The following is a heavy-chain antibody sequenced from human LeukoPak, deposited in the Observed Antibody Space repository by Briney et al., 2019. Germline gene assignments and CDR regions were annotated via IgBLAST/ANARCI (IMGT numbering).Heavy chain of an antibody. D-gene: IGHD2-15*01. Sequence: SETLSLTCTVSGGSISSSSYYWGWIRQPPGKGLEWIGSIYYSGSTYYNPSLKSRVTISLETSKNQFSLKLSSVTAADTAFYYCARARYCSDDSCNNWFDPWGQGILVTVSS. CDR1: GGSISSSSYY. CDR2: IYYSGST. CDR3: ARARYCSDDSCNNWFDP. J-gene: IGHJ5*02. V-gene: IGHV4-39*07.